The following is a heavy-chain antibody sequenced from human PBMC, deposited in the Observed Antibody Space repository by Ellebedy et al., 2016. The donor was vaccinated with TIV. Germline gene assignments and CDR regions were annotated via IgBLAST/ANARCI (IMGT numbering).Heavy chain of an antibody. CDR2: ISGTGSNT. Sequence: GESLKISCVVSGFIFSTYGMNWVRQAPTGKGLEWVLGISGTGSNTYYADSVKGRFTISRDNSKNTLYLQMDSLTAEDTALYYCARGGARHFDYWGQGTQVTVSS. D-gene: IGHD4/OR15-4a*01. CDR3: ARGGARHFDY. CDR1: GFIFSTYG. V-gene: IGHV3-23*01. J-gene: IGHJ4*02.